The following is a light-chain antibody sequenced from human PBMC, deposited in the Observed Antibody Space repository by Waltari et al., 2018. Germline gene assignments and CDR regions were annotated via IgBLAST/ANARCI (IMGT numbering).Light chain of an antibody. V-gene: IGLV2-23*02. Sequence: QSALTQPASVSGSPGQSITISCTGTSSDVGAYNFFSWYQQHPGKAPKFMIYDFSKRPSGVSNRFSGSKSGNTASLTISGLQAEDEADYYCCSYAGTSTVIFGGGTKLTVL. CDR2: DFS. CDR3: CSYAGTSTVI. J-gene: IGLJ2*01. CDR1: SSDVGAYNF.